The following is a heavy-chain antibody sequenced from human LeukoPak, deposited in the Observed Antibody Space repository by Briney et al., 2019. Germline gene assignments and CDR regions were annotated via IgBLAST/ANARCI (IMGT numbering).Heavy chain of an antibody. CDR2: ISSSGSTI. CDR3: ARSYLRVYLDY. V-gene: IGHV3-11*04. D-gene: IGHD3-10*01. J-gene: IGHJ4*02. Sequence: GGSLRLSCAASGFTFSDYYTSWVRQAPGKGLEWVSYISSSGSTIYYADSVKGRFTISRDNAKNSLYLQMNSLRAEDTAVYYCARSYLRVYLDYWGQGTLVTVSS. CDR1: GFTFSDYY.